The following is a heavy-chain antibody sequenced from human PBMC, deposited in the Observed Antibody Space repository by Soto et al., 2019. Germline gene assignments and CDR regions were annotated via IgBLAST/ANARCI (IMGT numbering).Heavy chain of an antibody. J-gene: IGHJ5*02. D-gene: IGHD3-3*01. CDR3: TSPGRITIFGVVIMSAP. CDR2: IRSKANSYAT. CDR1: GFTLSGSA. V-gene: IGHV3-73*02. Sequence: EVQLVESGGGLVQPGGSLKLSCAASGFTLSGSAMHWVRQASGKGLEWVGRIRSKANSYATAYAASVKGRFTISRDDSKNTAYLQMNSLKTEDTAVYYCTSPGRITIFGVVIMSAPWGQGTLVTVSS.